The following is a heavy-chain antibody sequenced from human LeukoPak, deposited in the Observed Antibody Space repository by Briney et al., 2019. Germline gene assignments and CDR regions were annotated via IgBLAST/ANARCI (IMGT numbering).Heavy chain of an antibody. D-gene: IGHD1-1*01. V-gene: IGHV4-31*11. Sequence: SETLSLTCAVYGGSFSGYYWSWIRQHPGKGLEWIGYIYYSGSTYYNPSLKSRVTISVDTSKNQFSLKLSSVTAADTAVYYCASRYSHTEYWGQGTLVTVSS. CDR2: IYYSGST. CDR1: GGSFSGYY. J-gene: IGHJ4*02. CDR3: ASRYSHTEY.